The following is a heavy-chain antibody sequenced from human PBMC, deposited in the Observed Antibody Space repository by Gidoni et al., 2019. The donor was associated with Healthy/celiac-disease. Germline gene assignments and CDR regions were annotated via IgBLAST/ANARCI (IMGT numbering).Heavy chain of an antibody. CDR1: GGSISSRNW. Sequence: QVQLQASGPGLVNPSGTLSLTCAVSGGSISSRNWWSWVRQPPGKGLEWIGEIYHSGSTNYNPSLKSRVTISVDKSKNQFSLKLSSVTAADTAVYYCAVSPYGDYGLRYYGMDVWGQGTTVTVSS. V-gene: IGHV4-4*02. CDR2: IYHSGST. CDR3: AVSPYGDYGLRYYGMDV. J-gene: IGHJ6*02. D-gene: IGHD4-17*01.